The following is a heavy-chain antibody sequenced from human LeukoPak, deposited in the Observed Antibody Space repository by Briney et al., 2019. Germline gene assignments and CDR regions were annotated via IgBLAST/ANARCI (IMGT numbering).Heavy chain of an antibody. CDR2: IHYSGST. D-gene: IGHD6-13*01. CDR1: GASISSHY. J-gene: IGHJ2*01. Sequence: SETLSLTCSVSGASISSHYWSWIRQPPGKGLEWIGYIHYSGSTNCNPSLKSRLTISVDTSKNQFSLKLSSVTAADTAVYYCARTYGSSGLGYFDLWGRGTLVTVSS. CDR3: ARTYGSSGLGYFDL. V-gene: IGHV4-59*11.